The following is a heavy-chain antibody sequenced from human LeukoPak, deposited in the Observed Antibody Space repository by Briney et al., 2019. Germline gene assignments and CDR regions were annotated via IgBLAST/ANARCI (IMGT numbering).Heavy chain of an antibody. V-gene: IGHV1-18*01. CDR1: GYTFTSYG. CDR3: ARDKRSNSGYDFDY. J-gene: IGHJ4*02. Sequence: ASVKVSCKASGYTFTSYGISWVRQAPGQGLEWTGWISAYNGNTNYAQKLQGRVTMTTDTSTSTAYMELRSLRSDDTAVYYCARDKRSNSGYDFDYWGQGTLVTVSS. D-gene: IGHD5-12*01. CDR2: ISAYNGNT.